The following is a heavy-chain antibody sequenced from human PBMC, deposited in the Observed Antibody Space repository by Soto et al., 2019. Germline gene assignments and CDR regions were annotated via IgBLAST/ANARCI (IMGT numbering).Heavy chain of an antibody. V-gene: IGHV4-34*01. CDR1: GGSFSVYY. Sequence: QVQLQQWGAGLLKPSETLSLTCAVYGGSFSVYYWSWIRQPPGKGLEWIGEINHSGSTNYNPSLKSRVTISVDTSKNQFSLKLSSVTAADTAVYYCARGQGFGELWAERGIDVWGQGTTVTVSS. D-gene: IGHD3-10*01. J-gene: IGHJ6*02. CDR3: ARGQGFGELWAERGIDV. CDR2: INHSGST.